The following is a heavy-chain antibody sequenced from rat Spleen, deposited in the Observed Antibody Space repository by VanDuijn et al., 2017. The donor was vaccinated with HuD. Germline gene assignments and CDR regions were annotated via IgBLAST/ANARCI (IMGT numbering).Heavy chain of an antibody. D-gene: IGHD1-12*02. Sequence: EVQLVESGGGLVQPGRSLKLSCAASGFTFSNYGMHWIRQAPGKGLEWVASITNTGGSTYYPDSVKGRFTISRDNAKSTLYLQMNSLRSEDTATYYCTRDDGDYDGTYYYSWFAYWGQGTLVTVSS. CDR3: TRDDGDYDGTYYYSWFAY. CDR2: ITNTGGST. J-gene: IGHJ3*01. V-gene: IGHV5-19*01. CDR1: GFTFSNYG.